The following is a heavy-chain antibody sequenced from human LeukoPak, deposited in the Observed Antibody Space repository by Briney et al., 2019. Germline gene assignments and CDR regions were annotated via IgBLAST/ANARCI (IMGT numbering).Heavy chain of an antibody. CDR2: IKQDGSEK. D-gene: IGHD5-18*01. CDR1: GFTFSSYW. Sequence: PGGSLRLSCAASGFTFSSYWMSWVRQAPGKGLEWVANIKQDGSEKNYVDSVKGRFTISRDNAKTSLYLQMNSLRAENTAVYYCARSLWPEDYWGQGILVTVSS. CDR3: ARSLWPEDY. J-gene: IGHJ4*02. V-gene: IGHV3-7*01.